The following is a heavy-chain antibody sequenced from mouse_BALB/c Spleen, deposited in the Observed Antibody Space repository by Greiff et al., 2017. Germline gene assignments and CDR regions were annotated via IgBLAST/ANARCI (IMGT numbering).Heavy chain of an antibody. CDR2: IYPGNVNT. CDR3: ARLVGLAGFDY. D-gene: IGHD4-1*01. V-gene: IGHV1S56*01. CDR1: GYTFTSYY. Sequence: QVQLKESGPELVKPGASVRISCKASGYTFTSYYIHWVKQRPGQGLEWIGWIYPGNVNTKYNEKFKGKATLTADKSSSTAYMQLSSLTSEDSAVYFCARLVGLAGFDYWGQGTTLTVSS. J-gene: IGHJ2*01.